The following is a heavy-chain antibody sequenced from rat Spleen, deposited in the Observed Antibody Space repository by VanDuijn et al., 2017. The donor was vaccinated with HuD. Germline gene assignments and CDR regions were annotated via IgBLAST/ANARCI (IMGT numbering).Heavy chain of an antibody. J-gene: IGHJ2*01. V-gene: IGHV5-20*01. D-gene: IGHD1-10*01. CDR1: GFTFSDYY. CDR2: ISYDGGST. CDR3: TTDPDNNYDVMDA. Sequence: EVKLVESGGGLVQPGRSLKLSCAASGFTFSDYYMAWVRHAPTKGLEWVASISYDGGSTYYRVSVKGRFTIARDNAKSSLYLQMYSLRSEDTATYYCTTDPDNNYDVMDAWGQGVMVTVSS.